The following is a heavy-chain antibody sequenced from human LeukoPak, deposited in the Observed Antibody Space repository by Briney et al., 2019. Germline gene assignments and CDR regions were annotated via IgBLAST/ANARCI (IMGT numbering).Heavy chain of an antibody. Sequence: GGSLRLSCAASGFTFSSYWMHWVRQAPGKGLVWVSRINSDGSSTTYADSVKGRFTISRDNAKNTLYLQMNSLRAEDTAVYYCARPDSSGYPYYYGMDVWGQGTTVTVSS. CDR2: INSDGSST. V-gene: IGHV3-74*01. CDR1: GFTFSSYW. CDR3: ARPDSSGYPYYYGMDV. D-gene: IGHD3-22*01. J-gene: IGHJ6*02.